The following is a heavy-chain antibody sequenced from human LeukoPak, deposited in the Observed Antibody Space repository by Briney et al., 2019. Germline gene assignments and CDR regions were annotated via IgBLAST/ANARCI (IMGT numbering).Heavy chain of an antibody. J-gene: IGHJ4*02. CDR1: GYTFTSYG. V-gene: IGHV1-18*01. D-gene: IGHD6-13*01. CDR2: ISAYNGNT. Sequence: GASVKVSCKASGYTFTSYGISWVRQAPGQGLEWMGWISAYNGNTNYAQKLQGRVTMTTDTSTSTAYMELRSLRSDDTAVYYCARDTSWAAAGTGVDYWGQGTLVTVSS. CDR3: ARDTSWAAAGTGVDY.